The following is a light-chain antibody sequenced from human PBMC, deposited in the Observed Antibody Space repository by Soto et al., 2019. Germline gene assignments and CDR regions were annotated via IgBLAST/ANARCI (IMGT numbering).Light chain of an antibody. CDR1: SSDVGDYNY. V-gene: IGLV2-14*03. CDR2: DVN. CDR3: SSYTSTGTLVV. J-gene: IGLJ2*01. Sequence: QSALTQPASVSGSPGQSITISCTGTSSDVGDYNYVSWYQQHPGKAPKLMIYDVNNRPSGVSNRFSGSKSGNTASLTISGLQAEDAADYFCSSYTSTGTLVVLGGGTKLTVL.